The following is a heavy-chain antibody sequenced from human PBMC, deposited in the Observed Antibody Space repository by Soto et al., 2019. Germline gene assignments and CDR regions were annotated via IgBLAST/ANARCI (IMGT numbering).Heavy chain of an antibody. CDR1: GGTFSSYT. D-gene: IGHD3-3*01. CDR3: ASYYNMTHYEFWSGRNYYYYGMDV. CDR2: IIPILGIA. Sequence: GASVKVSCKASGGTFSSYTISWVRQAPGQGLEWMGRIIPILGIANYAQKFQGRVTITADKSTSTAYMELSSLRSEDTAVYYCASYYNMTHYEFWSGRNYYYYGMDVWGQGTTVTVSS. V-gene: IGHV1-69*02. J-gene: IGHJ6*02.